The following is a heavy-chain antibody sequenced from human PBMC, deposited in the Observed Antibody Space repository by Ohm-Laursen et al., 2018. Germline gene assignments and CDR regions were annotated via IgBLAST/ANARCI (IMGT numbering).Heavy chain of an antibody. D-gene: IGHD1-26*01. V-gene: IGHV4-31*03. CDR3: ATRVYGSGWYFFDY. CDR1: SASISSGGYY. CDR2: IYDSRST. Sequence: TLSFTCTVSSASISSGGYYWSWTRQHPGKGLEWIGTIYDSRSTSYNPSLVSRLTITVDTSKNQISLKLNSVTAAGTAVYFCATRVYGSGWYFFDYWGQGTLVTVSS. J-gene: IGHJ4*02.